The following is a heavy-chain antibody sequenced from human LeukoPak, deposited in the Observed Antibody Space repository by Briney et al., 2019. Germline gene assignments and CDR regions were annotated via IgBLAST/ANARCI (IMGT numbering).Heavy chain of an antibody. V-gene: IGHV7-4-1*02. J-gene: IGHJ6*02. CDR2: INTNIGNP. D-gene: IGHD2-2*02. CDR3: ARGPPERLLYSYYYGMDV. Sequence: GASVKVSCKASGYSFTSYGISWVRQAPGQGLEWMGWINTNIGNPTYAQGFTGRFVFSLDTSVSTAYLQISSLKAEDTAVYYCARGPPERLLYSYYYGMDVWGQGTTVTVSS. CDR1: GYSFTSYG.